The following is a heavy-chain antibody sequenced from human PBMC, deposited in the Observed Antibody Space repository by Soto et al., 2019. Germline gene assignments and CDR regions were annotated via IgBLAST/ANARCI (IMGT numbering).Heavy chain of an antibody. D-gene: IGHD6-6*01. J-gene: IGHJ4*02. CDR3: ARVPQIAARYYFDY. Sequence: AFPVKVSCKASGGTLSGYAISWVLQAPGQGLEWMGGIIPIFGTANYAQKFQGRVTITADESTSTAYMELSSLRSEDTAVYYCARVPQIAARYYFDYWGQGTLVTVS. V-gene: IGHV1-69*13. CDR1: GGTLSGYA. CDR2: IIPIFGTA.